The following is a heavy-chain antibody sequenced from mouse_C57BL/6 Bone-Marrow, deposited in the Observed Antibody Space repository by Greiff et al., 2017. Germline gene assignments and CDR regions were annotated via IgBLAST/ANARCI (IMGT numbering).Heavy chain of an antibody. D-gene: IGHD1-1*01. CDR1: GYTFTDYY. Sequence: QVQLKESGAELVRPGASVKLSCKASGYTFTDYYINWVKQRPGQGLEWIARIYPGSGNTYYNEKFKGKATLTAEKSSSTAYMQLSSLTSEDSAVYYCARLRRAYSSSYAYAMDYWGQGTSVTVSS. V-gene: IGHV1-76*01. J-gene: IGHJ4*01. CDR3: ARLRRAYSSSYAYAMDY. CDR2: IYPGSGNT.